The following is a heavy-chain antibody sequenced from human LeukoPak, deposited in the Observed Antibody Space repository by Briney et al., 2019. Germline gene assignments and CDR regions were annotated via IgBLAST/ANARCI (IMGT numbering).Heavy chain of an antibody. V-gene: IGHV3-73*01. CDR1: GVTVTDSA. Sequence: GGSLRLSCAASGVTVTDSAIHWVRQASGKGLEWVGRIRSKAKNYSTEYDVSVKGRFSISRDDSKNTAYLQMNSLKTEDTAVYYCAEMANDYWGQGTLVTVSS. CDR2: IRSKAKNYST. J-gene: IGHJ4*02. D-gene: IGHD5-24*01. CDR3: AEMANDY.